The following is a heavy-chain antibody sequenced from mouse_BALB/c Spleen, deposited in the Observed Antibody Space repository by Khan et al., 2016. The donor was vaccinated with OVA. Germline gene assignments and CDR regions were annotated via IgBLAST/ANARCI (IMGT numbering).Heavy chain of an antibody. V-gene: IGHV1S56*01. CDR3: ARGGYVGNYRALFAY. J-gene: IGHJ3*01. Sequence: QVQLQQSGPELVKPGASVRISCKASGYTFTDYYINWMKQRPGQGLEWSGWIIPGNINTKYNEKFEDKATLTADKSYTTAYMQLSSLTSEDSAVYFCARGGYVGNYRALFAYWGQGTLVTVSA. CDR1: GYTFTDYY. D-gene: IGHD2-1*01. CDR2: IIPGNINT.